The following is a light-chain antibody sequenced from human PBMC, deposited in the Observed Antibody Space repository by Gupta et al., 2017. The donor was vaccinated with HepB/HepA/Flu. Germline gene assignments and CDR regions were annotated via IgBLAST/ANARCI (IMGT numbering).Light chain of an antibody. V-gene: IGLV1-40*01. Sequence: QSVLTQPPSVSGAPGQRVPISCTGSSSNIGAGYDVHWYQQLPGTAPKLLIYDNNNRPSGVPDRFSGSKSGTSASLAITGLQAEDEADYYCQAYDSSLSCYVVFGGGTKLAVL. CDR2: DNN. J-gene: IGLJ2*01. CDR3: QAYDSSLSCYVV. CDR1: SSNIGAGYD.